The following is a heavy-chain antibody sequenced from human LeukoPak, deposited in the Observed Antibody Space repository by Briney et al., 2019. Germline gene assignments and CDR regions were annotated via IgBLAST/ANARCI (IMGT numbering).Heavy chain of an antibody. CDR2: INPSGGST. D-gene: IGHD2-2*02. J-gene: IGHJ4*02. Sequence: ASVKVSCKVSGYTLTELSMHWVRQAPGQGLEWMGIINPSGGSTSYAQKFQGRVTMTRDTSTSTVYMELSSLRSEDTAVYYCARDYTLVIDYWGQGTLVTVSS. CDR3: ARDYTLVIDY. V-gene: IGHV1-46*01. CDR1: GYTLTELS.